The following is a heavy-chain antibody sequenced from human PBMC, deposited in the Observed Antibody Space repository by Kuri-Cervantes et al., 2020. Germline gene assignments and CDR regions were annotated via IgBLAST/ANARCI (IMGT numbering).Heavy chain of an antibody. Sequence: ASVKVSCKASGYTFTSYAMHWVRQAPGQRLEWMGWINAGNGNTKYSQKFQGRVTITRDTSTSTVYMELSSLRSEDTAVYYCARAEYYDFFGGPGRANWFDPWGQGTLVTVSS. CDR1: GYTFTSYA. CDR2: INAGNGNT. D-gene: IGHD3-3*01. J-gene: IGHJ5*02. CDR3: ARAEYYDFFGGPGRANWFDP. V-gene: IGHV1-3*01.